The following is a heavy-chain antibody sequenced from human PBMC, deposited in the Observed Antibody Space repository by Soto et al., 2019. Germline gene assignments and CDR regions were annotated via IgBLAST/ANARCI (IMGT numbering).Heavy chain of an antibody. V-gene: IGHV4-30-2*01. J-gene: IGHJ5*02. Sequence: PTFTVSGGSISSGGYSWGWIRQPPGEGLEGIGYIYHSGSTYYNPSLKSRVTISVDTSKNQFSLILSSVTSADTAVYYCARDQLSSGLYVWFDPWGQGTLVTVSS. D-gene: IGHD6-25*01. CDR1: GGSISSGGYS. CDR2: IYHSGST. CDR3: ARDQLSSGLYVWFDP.